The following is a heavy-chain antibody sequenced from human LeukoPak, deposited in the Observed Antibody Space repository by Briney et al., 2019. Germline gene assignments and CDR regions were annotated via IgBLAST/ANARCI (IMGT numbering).Heavy chain of an antibody. D-gene: IGHD2-2*01. CDR1: GFTFSSYA. Sequence: HPGGSLRPSCAASGFTFSSYAMSWVRQARGKGLEWVSAISGSGGSTYYAASVKGRFTISRDNSKNSLYLQLNSLRAADMAVYYCAKDRYCASTSCQLDYWGQGALVTVSS. CDR3: AKDRYCASTSCQLDY. J-gene: IGHJ4*02. CDR2: ISGSGGST. V-gene: IGHV3-23*01.